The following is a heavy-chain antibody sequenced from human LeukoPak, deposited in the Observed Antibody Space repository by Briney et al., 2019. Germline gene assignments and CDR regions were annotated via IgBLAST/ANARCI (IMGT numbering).Heavy chain of an antibody. D-gene: IGHD3-16*02. V-gene: IGHV5-51*01. CDR2: IYPGDSDI. CDR1: GYSFTSYW. CDR3: ARRHMITFGGVIVDYFDY. Sequence: GESLKISCKGSGYSFTSYWIVWVRQMPGKGLEWMGIIYPGDSDIRYSPSFEGQVTIAADKSISTAYLQWSSLKDSDTAMYYCARRHMITFGGVIVDYFDYWGQGTLVTVSS. J-gene: IGHJ4*02.